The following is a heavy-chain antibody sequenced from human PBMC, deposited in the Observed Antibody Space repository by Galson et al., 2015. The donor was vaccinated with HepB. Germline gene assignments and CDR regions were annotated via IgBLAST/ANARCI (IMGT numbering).Heavy chain of an antibody. CDR1: GFTFSSYG. CDR3: AKDMGRRGHVYGMDV. J-gene: IGHJ6*02. CDR2: ISYDGSNK. Sequence: SLRLSCAASGFTFSSYGMHWVRQAPGKGLEWVAVISYDGSNKYYADSVKGRFTISRDNSKNTLYLRMNSLRAEDTAVYYCAKDMGRRGHVYGMDVWGQGTTVTVSS. D-gene: IGHD3-10*01. V-gene: IGHV3-30*18.